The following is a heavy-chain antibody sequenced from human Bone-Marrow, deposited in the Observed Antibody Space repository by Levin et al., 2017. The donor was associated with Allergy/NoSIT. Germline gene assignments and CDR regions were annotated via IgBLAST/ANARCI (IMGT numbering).Heavy chain of an antibody. D-gene: IGHD2/OR15-2a*01. CDR2: ISGSGRST. V-gene: IGHV3-23*01. CDR1: GFIFSNYA. J-gene: IGHJ4*02. CDR3: VKGYCNDGSCLGPFDY. Sequence: SSETLSLTCGASGFIFSNYAMNWVHQAPGKGLEWVSTISGSGRSTHYADSVRGRLTISRDNSKNTLYLQMNSLRANDTAVYYCVKGYCNDGSCLGPFDYWGQGTLVTVSS.